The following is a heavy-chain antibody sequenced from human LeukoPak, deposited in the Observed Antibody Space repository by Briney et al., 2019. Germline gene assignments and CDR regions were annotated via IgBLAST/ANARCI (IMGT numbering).Heavy chain of an antibody. J-gene: IGHJ6*03. CDR2: INHSGST. Sequence: PSETLSLTCAVYGGSFSDYYWSWIRQPPGKGLEWIGEINHSGSTNYNPSLKSRVTISVDTSKNQFSLKLSSVTAADTAVYYCARALGVVVPAANRYYYYMDVWGKGTTVTVSS. CDR1: GGSFSDYY. V-gene: IGHV4-34*01. CDR3: ARALGVVVPAANRYYYYMDV. D-gene: IGHD2-2*01.